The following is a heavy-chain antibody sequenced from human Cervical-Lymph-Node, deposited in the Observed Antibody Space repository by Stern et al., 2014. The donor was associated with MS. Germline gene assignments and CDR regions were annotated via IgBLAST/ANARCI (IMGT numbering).Heavy chain of an antibody. Sequence: QVQLVQSGAEVTQPGASVKVSCKASGYTFTSYDINWVRQATGQGLEWMAWINPNSYNTDDAQKFKGRVTMTRNTSISTAYMELSSLRSEDTAVYYCARGPLLLTPSGSLDYWGQGTLVTVSS. CDR1: GYTFTSYD. CDR2: INPNSYNT. J-gene: IGHJ4*02. CDR3: ARGPLLLTPSGSLDY. V-gene: IGHV1-8*01. D-gene: IGHD6-19*01.